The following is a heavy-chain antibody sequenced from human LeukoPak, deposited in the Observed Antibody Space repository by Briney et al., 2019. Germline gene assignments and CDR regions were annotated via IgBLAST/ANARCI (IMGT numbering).Heavy chain of an antibody. D-gene: IGHD3-9*01. J-gene: IGHJ4*02. CDR3: AKDTVYYDILTGYYLDY. V-gene: IGHV3-30*18. Sequence: GGSLRLSCAASGFTFSSYGMHWVRQAPGKGLEWVAVISYDGSNKYYADSVKGRFTISRDNPKNTLYLQMNSLRAEDTAVYYCAKDTVYYDILTGYYLDYWGQGTLVTVSP. CDR2: ISYDGSNK. CDR1: GFTFSSYG.